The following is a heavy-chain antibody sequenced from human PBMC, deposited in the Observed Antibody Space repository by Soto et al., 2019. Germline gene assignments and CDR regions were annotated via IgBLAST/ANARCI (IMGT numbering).Heavy chain of an antibody. CDR3: ATCQLGEYYYAMDI. CDR1: GDSITTYKG. V-gene: IGHV4-4*02. D-gene: IGHD7-27*01. Sequence: SETLSLTCVVSGDSITTYKGWTCVRQTPGKGLEWIGEIYDSGNTRYNPSLKSRVTISKDTSKNELSLKLNSVTVADTAVYYCATCQLGEYYYAMDIWGQGTTVTVSS. CDR2: IYDSGNT. J-gene: IGHJ6*02.